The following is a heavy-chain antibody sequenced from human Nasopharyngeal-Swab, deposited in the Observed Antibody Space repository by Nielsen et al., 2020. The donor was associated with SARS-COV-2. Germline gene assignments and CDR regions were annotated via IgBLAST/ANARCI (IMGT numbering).Heavy chain of an antibody. V-gene: IGHV7-4-1*02. CDR2: INTKTGNP. J-gene: IGHJ5*02. Sequence: ASVQVSCKASGYSFTNYGVNWVRHAPAQGLEWMGWINTKTGNPTYAQGFTGRFVFFLNTSVTTAYLQISSLEAEDTAVYYCARDGTHCSGGTCFDNWGQGTLVTVSS. D-gene: IGHD2-15*01. CDR1: GYSFTNYG. CDR3: ARDGTHCSGGTCFDN.